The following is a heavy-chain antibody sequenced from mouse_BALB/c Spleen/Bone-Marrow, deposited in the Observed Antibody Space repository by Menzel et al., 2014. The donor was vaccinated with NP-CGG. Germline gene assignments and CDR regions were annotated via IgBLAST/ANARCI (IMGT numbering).Heavy chain of an antibody. CDR2: INPSNGRT. J-gene: IGHJ2*01. D-gene: IGHD2-1*01. CDR3: ARCYYGNYFDY. V-gene: IGHV1S81*02. CDR1: GYTFXSYW. Sequence: QVQLQQSGAELVKPGASVKLSCKASGYTFXSYWMHWVKQRPGQGLEWIGEINPSNGRTNYNEKFKSKAILTVDKSSSTAYMQLSSLTSEDSAVYYCARCYYGNYFDYWGQGTTLTVSS.